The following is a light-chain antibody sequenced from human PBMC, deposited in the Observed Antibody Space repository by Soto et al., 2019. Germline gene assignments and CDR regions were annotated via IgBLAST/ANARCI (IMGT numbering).Light chain of an antibody. V-gene: IGKV1-33*01. Sequence: DIQMTQSPSSLSASVGDRVTITCQASQDRSNSLNWFQQKPGKAPKLLIYLAPNLETGVPSRYPGGGFGTLFSFTTSSLKPEDIATYYCLQYEEHPLTFGVGTNVHIK. CDR3: LQYEEHPLT. J-gene: IGKJ4*01. CDR2: LAP. CDR1: QDRSNS.